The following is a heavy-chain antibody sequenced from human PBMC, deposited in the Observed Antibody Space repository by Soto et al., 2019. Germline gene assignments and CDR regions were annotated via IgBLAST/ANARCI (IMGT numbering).Heavy chain of an antibody. CDR3: ARDRAADRPYYYYGMDV. J-gene: IGHJ6*02. CDR1: GGSISSGGYS. CDR2: IYHSGST. Sequence: SETLSLTCAVSGGSISSGGYSWSWIRQPPGKGLEWIGYIYHSGSTYYNPSLKSRVTISVDRSKNQFSLKLSSVTAADTAVYYCARDRAADRPYYYYGMDVWGQGTTVTVSS. D-gene: IGHD6-6*01. V-gene: IGHV4-30-2*01.